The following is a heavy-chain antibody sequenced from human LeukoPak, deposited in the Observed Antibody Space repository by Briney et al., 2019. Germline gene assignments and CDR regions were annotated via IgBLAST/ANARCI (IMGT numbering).Heavy chain of an antibody. Sequence: PGGSLRLSCAASGFTFSSYSMNWVRQAPGKGLEWVSSISSSSSYIYYADSVKGRFTISRDNATNSLYLQMNSLRAEDTAVYYCARDRLSQLRYFNWLPHLDAFDIWGQGTMVTVSS. J-gene: IGHJ3*02. D-gene: IGHD3-9*01. V-gene: IGHV3-21*01. CDR3: ARDRLSQLRYFNWLPHLDAFDI. CDR2: ISSSSSYI. CDR1: GFTFSSYS.